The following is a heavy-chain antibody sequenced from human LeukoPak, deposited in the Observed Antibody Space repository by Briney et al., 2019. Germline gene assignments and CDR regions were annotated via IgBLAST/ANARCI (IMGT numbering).Heavy chain of an antibody. CDR3: TSPLREYYYGMDV. CDR1: GFTFSGSA. D-gene: IGHD5-24*01. CDR2: IRSKANSYAT. V-gene: IGHV3-73*01. Sequence: PGGSLKLSCAASGFTFSGSAMHWVRQASGKGREWVGRIRSKANSYATAYAASVKGRFTISRDDSKNTAYLQMNSLKTEDTAVYYCTSPLREYYYGMDVWGQGTTVTVSS. J-gene: IGHJ6*02.